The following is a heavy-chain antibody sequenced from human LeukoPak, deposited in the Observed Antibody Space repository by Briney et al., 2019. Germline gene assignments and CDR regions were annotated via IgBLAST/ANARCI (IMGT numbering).Heavy chain of an antibody. D-gene: IGHD3-10*01. V-gene: IGHV4-34*01. CDR2: INHSGST. CDR3: ARHMSVSYDAFDL. Sequence: SETLSLTCAVYGGSFSGYYWSWIRQPPGKGLEWIGEINHSGSTNYNPSLKSRVTISVDTSKNQFSLKLSSVTAADTAVYYCARHMSVSYDAFDLWGRGTTVTVSS. J-gene: IGHJ3*01. CDR1: GGSFSGYY.